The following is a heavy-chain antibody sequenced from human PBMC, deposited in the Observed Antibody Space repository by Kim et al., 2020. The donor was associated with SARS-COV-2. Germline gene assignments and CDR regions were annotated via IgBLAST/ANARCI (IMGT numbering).Heavy chain of an antibody. CDR3: ARDLEGWFDP. Sequence: ANSAQKFQGRVTITADESTSTAYMELSSLRSEDTAVYYCARDLEGWFDPWGQGTLVTVSS. V-gene: IGHV1-69*01. CDR2: A. J-gene: IGHJ5*02.